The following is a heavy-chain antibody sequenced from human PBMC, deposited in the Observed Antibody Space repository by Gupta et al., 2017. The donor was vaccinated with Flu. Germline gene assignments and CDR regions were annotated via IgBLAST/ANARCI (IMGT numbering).Heavy chain of an antibody. CDR1: GFRFRAFG. CDR2: IWYDGSNK. D-gene: IGHD3-10*01. V-gene: IGHV3-33*01. J-gene: IGHJ6*02. CDR3: ARRGTLWFGERMGHVLDV. Sequence: QVQLVESGGGVVQPGRSLRLSCAASGFRFRAFGMHWVRQAPGKGLEWVAVIWYDGSNKYYADSVRGRFTISRDNSKNTLFLQMNSLRAEDTAVYYCARRGTLWFGERMGHVLDVWGQGTTVTVSS.